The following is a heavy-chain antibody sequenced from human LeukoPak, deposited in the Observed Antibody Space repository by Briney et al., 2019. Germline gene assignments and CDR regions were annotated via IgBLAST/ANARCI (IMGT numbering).Heavy chain of an antibody. D-gene: IGHD2-21*01. CDR1: GFTFTTDA. CDR2: ISGSGTTT. Sequence: PGGSLRLSCAASGFTFTTDAMSWVRQAPGKGLEWVSSISGSGTTTYYADSVKGRITISRDNSKNTLYLQMNSLRAEDTAMYYCVKDWKGQNCGGDCLVYWGQGTLVTVSS. V-gene: IGHV3-23*01. CDR3: VKDWKGQNCGGDCLVY. J-gene: IGHJ4*02.